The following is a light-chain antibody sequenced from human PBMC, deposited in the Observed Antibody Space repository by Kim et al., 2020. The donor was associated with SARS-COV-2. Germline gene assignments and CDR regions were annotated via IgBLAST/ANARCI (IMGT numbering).Light chain of an antibody. CDR3: QSADGSGTYV. J-gene: IGLJ1*01. V-gene: IGLV3-25*03. Sequence: VSPGQTARITCSGETLPEKQTYWYQKKSGQAPLLVIYKDNERPSGIPGRFSGSSSGTTVTLTISGVQAEDDADYYCQSADGSGTYVFGTGTKVTVL. CDR2: KDN. CDR1: TLPEKQ.